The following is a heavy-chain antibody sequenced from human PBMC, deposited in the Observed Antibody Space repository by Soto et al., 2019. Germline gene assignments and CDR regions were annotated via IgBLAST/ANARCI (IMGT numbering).Heavy chain of an antibody. J-gene: IGHJ6*02. CDR3: ARTVEVSSGYYYGMDV. D-gene: IGHD3-22*01. CDR2: IDWDDDK. CDR1: GFTFSSYW. V-gene: IGHV2-70*20. Sequence: LRLSCAASGFTFSSYWMSWVRQSPGKALEWLALIDWDDDKYYSTSLKTRLTISKDTSKNQVVLTMTNMDPVDTATYYCARTVEVSSGYYYGMDVWGQGTTVIVSS.